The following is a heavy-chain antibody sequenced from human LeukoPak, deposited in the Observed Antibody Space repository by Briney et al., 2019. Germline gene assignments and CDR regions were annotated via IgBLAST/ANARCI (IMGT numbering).Heavy chain of an antibody. CDR1: GFTFSSYA. CDR3: AKDLGGKPYYYYGMDV. V-gene: IGHV3-23*01. CDR2: ISGGGGGT. Sequence: GGSLRLSCAASGFTFSSYAMTWVRQAPGKGLEWVSTISGGGGGTFYADSVKGRFTISRDNSKNTLYLQMNSLSAEDTAVYYCAKDLGGKPYYYYGMDVWGQGTTVTVSS. J-gene: IGHJ6*02.